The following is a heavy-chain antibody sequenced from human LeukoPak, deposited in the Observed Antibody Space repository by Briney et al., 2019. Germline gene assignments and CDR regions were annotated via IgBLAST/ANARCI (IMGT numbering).Heavy chain of an antibody. J-gene: IGHJ4*02. D-gene: IGHD2-15*01. CDR1: GDSMNSGSYY. Sequence: KPSQTLSLTCTVSGDSMNSGSYYWSWIRQPAGRGLEWIGRIYNGGSTNYNPSLKSRVTISLDTSKNQFSLKLTSVTAADTAVYYCARGPHCSGGSCYSVSDYWGQGTLVTVSS. V-gene: IGHV4-61*02. CDR2: IYNGGST. CDR3: ARGPHCSGGSCYSVSDY.